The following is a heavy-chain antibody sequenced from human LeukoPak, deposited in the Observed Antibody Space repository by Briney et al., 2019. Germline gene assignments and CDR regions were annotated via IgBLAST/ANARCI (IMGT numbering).Heavy chain of an antibody. V-gene: IGHV1-69*01. CDR2: IIPIFGTA. J-gene: IGHJ4*02. D-gene: IGHD6-19*01. CDR1: GGTFSSYA. Sequence: SVKVSCKASGGTFSSYAISWVRQAPGQGLEWMGGIIPIFGTANYAQKFQGRVTITADESTSTAYMELSSLSSDDTAVYYCARGPWVAPMTQWLAPQDYWGQGTLVTVSS. CDR3: ARGPWVAPMTQWLAPQDY.